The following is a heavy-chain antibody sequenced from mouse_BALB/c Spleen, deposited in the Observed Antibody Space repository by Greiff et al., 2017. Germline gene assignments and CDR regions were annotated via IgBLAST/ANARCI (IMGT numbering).Heavy chain of an antibody. V-gene: IGHV1S135*01. D-gene: IGHD2-3*01. CDR3: ARRSMYDGYYDAMDY. J-gene: IGHJ4*01. CDR2: IDPYNGGT. Sequence: QLQQSGPELVKPGASVKVSCKASGYAFTSYNMYWVKQSHGKSLEWIGYIDPYNGGTSYNQKFKGKATLTVDKSSSTAYMHLNSLTSEDSAVYYCARRSMYDGYYDAMDYWGQGTSVTVSS. CDR1: GYAFTSYN.